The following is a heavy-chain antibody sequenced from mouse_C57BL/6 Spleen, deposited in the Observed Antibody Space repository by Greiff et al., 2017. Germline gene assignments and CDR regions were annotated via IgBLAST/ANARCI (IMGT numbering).Heavy chain of an antibody. V-gene: IGHV1-50*01. Sequence: QVQLQQPGAELVKPGASVKLSCKASGYNFTNYWMQWVKQRPGQGLEWIGEIDPSDSYTNYTQKFKGKATLTVDTSSSTAYMQLSSLTSEDSAVYYCARGYYGSSSWFAYWGQGTLVTVSA. CDR1: GYNFTNYW. D-gene: IGHD1-1*01. CDR2: IDPSDSYT. CDR3: ARGYYGSSSWFAY. J-gene: IGHJ3*01.